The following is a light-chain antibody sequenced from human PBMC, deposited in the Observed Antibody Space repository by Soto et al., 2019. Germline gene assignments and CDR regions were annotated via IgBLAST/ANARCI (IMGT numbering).Light chain of an antibody. CDR3: QRSGSSPPYA. V-gene: IGKV3-20*01. CDR2: STS. J-gene: IGKJ2*01. Sequence: EIVLTQSPGTLSLSPGERATLSCRPSQSISNTNLAWYQQKPGQSPGLLIYSTSTRATGVPDRFSGSGSGTDFTLTINRLEPEDFAVYYCQRSGSSPPYAFGQGTRVEIK. CDR1: QSISNTN.